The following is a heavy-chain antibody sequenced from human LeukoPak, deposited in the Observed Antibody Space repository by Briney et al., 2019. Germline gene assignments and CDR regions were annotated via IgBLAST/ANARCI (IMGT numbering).Heavy chain of an antibody. Sequence: GGPLRLSCAASGFTFSDHAMSWVRQAPAKGLEWVSSINGNGGGSYYIDSVKGRFTVSRDNSENTLYLQMNSLRAEDTAVYYCAKADSGTGAFDYWGQGTLVTVSS. J-gene: IGHJ4*02. V-gene: IGHV3-23*01. CDR1: GFTFSDHA. D-gene: IGHD2-21*01. CDR2: INGNGGGS. CDR3: AKADSGTGAFDY.